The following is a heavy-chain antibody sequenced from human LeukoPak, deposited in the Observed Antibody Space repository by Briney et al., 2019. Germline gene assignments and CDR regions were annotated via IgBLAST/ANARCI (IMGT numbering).Heavy chain of an antibody. CDR2: INHSGST. J-gene: IGHJ4*02. CDR1: GGSFSGYY. Sequence: SETLSLTCTVYGGSFSGYYWSWIRQPPGKGLEWIGEINHSGSTNYNPSLKSRVTISVDTSKNQFSLKLSSVTAADTAVYYCARFDTSGYYLGVLDYWGQGILVTVSS. D-gene: IGHD3-22*01. CDR3: ARFDTSGYYLGVLDY. V-gene: IGHV4-34*01.